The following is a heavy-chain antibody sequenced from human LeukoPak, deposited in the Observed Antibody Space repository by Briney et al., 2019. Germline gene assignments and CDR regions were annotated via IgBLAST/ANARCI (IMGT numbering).Heavy chain of an antibody. J-gene: IGHJ5*01. D-gene: IGHD1-7*01. CDR2: ISFEGTNK. Sequence: PGGSLRLSCAASGFTFSSYGMYWVRQAPGKGLEWVAVISFEGTNKYYADSVRGRFTISRDISKNTVFLQMNSLTAEDTAVYHCARGVGNWNYDSWGQGTLVTVSS. V-gene: IGHV3-30*03. CDR1: GFTFSSYG. CDR3: ARGVGNWNYDS.